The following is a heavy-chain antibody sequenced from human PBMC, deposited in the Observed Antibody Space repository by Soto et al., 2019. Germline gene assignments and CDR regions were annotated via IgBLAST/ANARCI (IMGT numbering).Heavy chain of an antibody. Sequence: EVQLVESGGGLVKPGGSLRLPCAASGFTFSKVWMTWLRQPPGKGLEWVGLIKSKVHAGTTDYAASVEDRFTISRDDSKNTLFLQINGLKTEDTAIYYCTTVKNIATGLDYWGQGTLVSGSS. CDR2: IKSKVHAGTT. V-gene: IGHV3-15*01. CDR1: GFTFSKVW. D-gene: IGHD6-25*01. CDR3: TTVKNIATGLDY. J-gene: IGHJ4*02.